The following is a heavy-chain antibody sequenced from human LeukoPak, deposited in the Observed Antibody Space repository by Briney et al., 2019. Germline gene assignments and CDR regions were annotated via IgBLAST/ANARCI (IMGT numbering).Heavy chain of an antibody. Sequence: GGSLRLSCAASGFTVSHNYMTWVRQAPGKGLEWLSTIYTSGFTYYADSVKGRFTISRDNSKNTLFLQMSGLRAEDTAVYYCARDLTIAARPSDFESWGQGTLVTVSS. CDR3: ARDLTIAARPSDFES. CDR2: IYTSGFT. J-gene: IGHJ4*02. CDR1: GFTVSHNY. V-gene: IGHV3-66*01. D-gene: IGHD6-6*01.